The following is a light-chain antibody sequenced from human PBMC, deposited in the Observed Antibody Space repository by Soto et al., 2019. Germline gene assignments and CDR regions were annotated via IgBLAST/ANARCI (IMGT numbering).Light chain of an antibody. Sequence: IVLTQSPATLSLSPGERASLSCRASQSVNNYLAWYQQKPGQGPRLLIYDASNRATGIPARFSGSGSGTDFTLTISFLEPEDFAVYYCQHRGNWPPTFGGGTKVEIK. V-gene: IGKV3-11*01. CDR3: QHRGNWPPT. J-gene: IGKJ4*01. CDR1: QSVNNY. CDR2: DAS.